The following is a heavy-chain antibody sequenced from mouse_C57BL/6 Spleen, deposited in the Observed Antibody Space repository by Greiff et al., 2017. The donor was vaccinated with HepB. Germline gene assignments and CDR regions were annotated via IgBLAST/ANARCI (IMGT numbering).Heavy chain of an antibody. CDR2: IYPGSGST. J-gene: IGHJ2*01. V-gene: IGHV1-55*01. D-gene: IGHD3-2*02. CDR3: ARSHSDSSGLFDY. CDR1: GYTFTSYW. Sequence: VQLQQPGAELVKPGASVKMSCKASGYTFTSYWITWVKQRPGQGLEWIGDIYPGSGSTNYNEKFKSKATLTVDTSSSTAYMQLSSLTSEDSAVYYCARSHSDSSGLFDYWGQGTTLTVSS.